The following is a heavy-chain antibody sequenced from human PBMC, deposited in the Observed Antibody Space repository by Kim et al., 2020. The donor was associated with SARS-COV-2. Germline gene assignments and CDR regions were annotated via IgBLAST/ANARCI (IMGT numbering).Heavy chain of an antibody. CDR2: IYYSGST. V-gene: IGHV4-59*13. Sequence: SETLSLTCTVSGGSISSYYWSWIRQPPGKGLEWIGYIYYSGSTNYNPSLKSRVTILVDTSKNQFSLKLSSVTAADTAVYYCARTSTVTEGGWFDPWGQGTLVTVSS. CDR3: ARTSTVTEGGWFDP. CDR1: GGSISSYY. D-gene: IGHD4-4*01. J-gene: IGHJ5*02.